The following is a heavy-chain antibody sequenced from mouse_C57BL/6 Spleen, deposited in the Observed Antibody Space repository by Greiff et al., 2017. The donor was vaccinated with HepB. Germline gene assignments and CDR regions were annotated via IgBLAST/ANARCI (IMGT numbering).Heavy chain of an antibody. CDR3: AREGPTTVVAYWYFDV. CDR2: ISYDGSN. J-gene: IGHJ1*03. Sequence: EVKLQESGPGLVKPSQSLSLTCSVTGYSITSGYYWNWIRQFPGNKLEWMGYISYDGSNNYNPSLKNRISITRDTSKNQFFLKLNSVTTEDTATYYCAREGPTTVVAYWYFDVWGTGTTVTVSS. CDR1: GYSITSGYY. D-gene: IGHD1-1*01. V-gene: IGHV3-6*01.